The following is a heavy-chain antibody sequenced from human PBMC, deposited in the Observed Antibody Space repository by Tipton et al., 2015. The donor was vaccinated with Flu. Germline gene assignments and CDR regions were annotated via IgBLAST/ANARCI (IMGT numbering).Heavy chain of an antibody. D-gene: IGHD3-22*01. CDR3: VRRGGSYDYDSSGYYADY. V-gene: IGHV1-18*01. J-gene: IGHJ4*02. CDR1: GYTFTTYN. CDR2: ISTSRGNT. Sequence: QVQLVQSGPEVKKPGASVRVSCKASGYTFTTYNIGWMRQAPGQGLEWMGWISTSRGNTNYAPKFRGRVTVTADTSASTVNMELRGLGSDDTAVYYCVRRGGSYDYDSSGYYADYWGQGTLVTVSS.